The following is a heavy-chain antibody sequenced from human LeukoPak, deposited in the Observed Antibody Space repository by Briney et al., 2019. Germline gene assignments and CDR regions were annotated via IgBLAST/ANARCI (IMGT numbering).Heavy chain of an antibody. D-gene: IGHD4-23*01. V-gene: IGHV3-7*01. CDR1: GFTFSRDW. CDR3: AREIRWRFDH. J-gene: IGHJ4*02. Sequence: PGGSLRLSCSASGFTFSRDWMSWVRHTPGKGLECVAKIKPDGNEEYYMDSVKGRFTISRDNSKNSLYLHLISLRDEDTAVYYCAREIRWRFDHWGQGSLVTVSS. CDR2: IKPDGNEE.